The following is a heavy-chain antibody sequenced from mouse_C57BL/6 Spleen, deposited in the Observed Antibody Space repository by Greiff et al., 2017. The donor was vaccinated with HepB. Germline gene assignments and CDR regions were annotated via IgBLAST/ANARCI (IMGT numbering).Heavy chain of an antibody. V-gene: IGHV1-15*01. CDR2: IDPETGGT. J-gene: IGHJ2*01. CDR3: TRAPFDY. Sequence: VQLQQSGAELVRPGASVTLSCKASGYTFTDYEMHWVKQTPVHGLEWIGAIDPETGGTAYNQKFKGKAILTADKSSSTAYMELRSLTSEDAAVYYCTRAPFDYWGQGTTLTVSS. CDR1: GYTFTDYE.